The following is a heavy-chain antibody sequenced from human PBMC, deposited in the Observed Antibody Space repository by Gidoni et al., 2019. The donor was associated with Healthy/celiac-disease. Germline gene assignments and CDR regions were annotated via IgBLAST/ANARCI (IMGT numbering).Heavy chain of an antibody. D-gene: IGHD6-19*01. Sequence: QVQLVQSGAEVKKPGASVKVSCKASGYTFTSYAMHWVRQAPGQRLEWMGWINAGNGNTKYSQKFQGRVTITRDTSASTAYMELSSLRSEDTAVYYCASRAQQWLERDLYYYYGMDVWGQGTTVTVSS. CDR2: INAGNGNT. CDR3: ASRAQQWLERDLYYYYGMDV. CDR1: GYTFTSYA. J-gene: IGHJ6*02. V-gene: IGHV1-3*01.